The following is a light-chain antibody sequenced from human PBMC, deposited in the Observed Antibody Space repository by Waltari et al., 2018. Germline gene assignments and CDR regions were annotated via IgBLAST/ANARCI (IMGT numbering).Light chain of an antibody. Sequence: QYALTQPASVSGSPGESITITCTGTSSDVRGPNLHSWYQHHPGTAPNLMIHDANQRPPGVSNRFAGPTDGNTASLTISGLQAEDEADYYCNSFTDSVTWVFGGGTKLTVL. CDR1: SSDVRGPNL. CDR3: NSFTDSVTWV. CDR2: DAN. V-gene: IGLV2-14*03. J-gene: IGLJ3*02.